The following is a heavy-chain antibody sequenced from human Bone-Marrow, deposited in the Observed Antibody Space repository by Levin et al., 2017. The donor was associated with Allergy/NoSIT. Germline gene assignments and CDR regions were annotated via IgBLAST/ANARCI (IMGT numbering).Heavy chain of an antibody. CDR1: GGSVSSGSYY. CDR3: ARAGTVTVHDAFDI. D-gene: IGHD4-17*01. CDR2: IYYSGST. J-gene: IGHJ3*02. Sequence: SETLSLTCTVSGGSVSSGSYYWSWIRQPPGKGLEWIGYIYYSGSTNYNPSLKSRVTISVDTSKNQFSLKLSSVTAADTAVYYCARAGTVTVHDAFDIWGQGTMVTVSS. V-gene: IGHV4-61*01.